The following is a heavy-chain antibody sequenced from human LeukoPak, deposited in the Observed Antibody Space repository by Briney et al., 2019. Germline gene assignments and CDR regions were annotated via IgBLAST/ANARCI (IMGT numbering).Heavy chain of an antibody. V-gene: IGHV4-39*07. Sequence: PSETLSRTCTVSGGSISSSSYYWGWIRQPPGKGLEWIGSIYYSGSTYYNPSLKSRVTISLDTSKNQFSLKLSSETAADTAVYSCARAAKVRAFDYWGQGTLVTVSS. J-gene: IGHJ4*02. CDR2: IYYSGST. CDR3: ARAAKVRAFDY. D-gene: IGHD3-10*01. CDR1: GGSISSSSYY.